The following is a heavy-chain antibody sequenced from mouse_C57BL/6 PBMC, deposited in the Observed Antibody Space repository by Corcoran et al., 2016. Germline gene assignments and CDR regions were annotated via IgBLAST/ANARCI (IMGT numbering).Heavy chain of an antibody. CDR3: VTGAWFAY. J-gene: IGHJ3*01. CDR2: IYPGDGDT. CDR1: GYAFSSYW. D-gene: IGHD4-1*01. Sequence: QVQLQQSGAELVKPGASVKISCTASGYAFSSYWMNWVKQRPGKGLEWIGQIYPGDGDTNYNGKFKGKATLTADKSSSTAYMQLSSLTSEDSAVYFCVTGAWFAYWGQGTLVTVSA. V-gene: IGHV1-80*01.